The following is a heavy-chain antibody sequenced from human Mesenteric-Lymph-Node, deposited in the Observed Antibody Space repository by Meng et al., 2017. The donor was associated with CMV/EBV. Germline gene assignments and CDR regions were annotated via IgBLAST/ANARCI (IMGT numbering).Heavy chain of an antibody. D-gene: IGHD3-22*01. CDR2: IDPYSGAT. J-gene: IGHJ4*02. CDR1: GYILTGYY. CDR3: ARGYYDSSDYPFDH. V-gene: IGHV1-2*02. Sequence: VKVSCKASGYILTGYYMHWVRQAPGQGLEWMGWIDPYSGATDYAQKFQGRITMTRDTSISTVHMEMSRLRSDDTAVYYCARGYYDSSDYPFDHWGQGTPVTVSS.